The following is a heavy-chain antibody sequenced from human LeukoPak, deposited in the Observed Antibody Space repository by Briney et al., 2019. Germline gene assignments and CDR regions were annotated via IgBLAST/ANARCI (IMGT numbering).Heavy chain of an antibody. Sequence: GASVKVSCKASGGTFSSYAISWVRQAPGQGLEWMGGIIPIFGTANYAQKFQGRVTITTDESTSTAYMELSSLRSEDTALYYCAAANGALASFDYWGQGTLVTVSS. J-gene: IGHJ4*02. CDR3: AAANGALASFDY. V-gene: IGHV1-69*05. D-gene: IGHD2-8*01. CDR1: GGTFSSYA. CDR2: IIPIFGTA.